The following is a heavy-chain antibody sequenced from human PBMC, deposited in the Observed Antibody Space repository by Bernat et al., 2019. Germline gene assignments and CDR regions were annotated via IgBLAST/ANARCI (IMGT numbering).Heavy chain of an antibody. D-gene: IGHD2-2*01. CDR2: INPNSGGT. CDR1: GYTFTGYY. Sequence: QVQLVQSGAEVKKPGASVKVSCKASGYTFTGYYMHWVRQAPGQGLEWMGWINPNSGGTNYAQKFQGWVTMTRDTSISTAYMELSRLRSDDTAVYYCARGLYCSSTSCSQTLYNWFDPWGQGTLVTVSS. CDR3: ARGLYCSSTSCSQTLYNWFDP. V-gene: IGHV1-2*04. J-gene: IGHJ5*02.